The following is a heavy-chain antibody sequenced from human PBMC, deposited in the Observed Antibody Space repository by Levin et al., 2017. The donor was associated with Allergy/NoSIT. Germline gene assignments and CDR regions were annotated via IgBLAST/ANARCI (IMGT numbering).Heavy chain of an antibody. CDR1: GFTFSNHG. CDR2: ISSSGGLT. CDR3: AKIAVIALWYYDY. Sequence: RAGGSLRFSCAVSGFTFSNHGMSWVRQAPGKGLEWVSSISSSGGLTYYADSVKGRFTVSRDNSKNTLYLQMDSLRAEDTAVYYCAKIAVIALWYYDYWGQGTLVTVST. J-gene: IGHJ4*02. D-gene: IGHD6-19*01. V-gene: IGHV3-23*01.